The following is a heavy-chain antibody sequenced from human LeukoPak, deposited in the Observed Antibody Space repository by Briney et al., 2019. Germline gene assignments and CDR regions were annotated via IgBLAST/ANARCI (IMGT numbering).Heavy chain of an antibody. CDR3: ARDKISTNAFDM. V-gene: IGHV4-59*11. J-gene: IGHJ3*02. CDR1: AAPISGHY. D-gene: IGHD1-1*01. CDR2: ISYIGST. Sequence: PSETLSLTCTVSAAPISGHYLTWLRQPPGKGLEWIAYISYIGSTNYNPSLKSRVTISVDTSKNQCSLKLSSVTAADTAVYYCARDKISTNAFDMWGQGTMVTVSS.